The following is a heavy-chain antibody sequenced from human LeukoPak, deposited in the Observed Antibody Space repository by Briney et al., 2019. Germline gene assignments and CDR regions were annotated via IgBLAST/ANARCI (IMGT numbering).Heavy chain of an antibody. V-gene: IGHV4-4*07. D-gene: IGHD7-27*01. CDR2: IYTSGST. CDR3: ARSANWGQLSDY. Sequence: PSETLSLTCTVSGVSISSYYRSWIRQPAGKGLEWIGRIYTSGSTNYNPSLKSRVSMSVDTSKIQFSLKLSSVTAADTAVYYCARSANWGQLSDYWGQGTLVTVSS. CDR1: GVSISSYY. J-gene: IGHJ4*02.